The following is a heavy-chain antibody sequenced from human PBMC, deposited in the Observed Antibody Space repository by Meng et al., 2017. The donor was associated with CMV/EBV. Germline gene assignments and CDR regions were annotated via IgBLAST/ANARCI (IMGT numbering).Heavy chain of an antibody. CDR1: GGSISSGDYY. CDR3: ARDNRRGGVDY. J-gene: IGHJ4*02. CDR2: IYYSGST. Sequence: QVHWQGSGPGLVKPSQTLSLTCTVSGGSISSGDYYWSWIRQPPGKGLEWIGYIYYSGSTYYNPSLKSRVTISVDTSKNQFSLKLSSVTAADTAVYYCARDNRRGGVDYWGQGTLVTVSS. D-gene: IGHD3-3*01. V-gene: IGHV4-30-4*08.